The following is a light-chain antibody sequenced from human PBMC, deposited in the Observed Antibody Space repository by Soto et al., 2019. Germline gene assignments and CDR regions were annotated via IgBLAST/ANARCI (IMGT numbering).Light chain of an antibody. CDR2: GNS. CDR3: QSYDSSLSV. Sequence: QSVLTQPPSVPGAPGQRVTISCTGSSSNIGAGYDVHWYQQLPGTAPKLLTYGNSNRPSGVPDRFSGSKSGTSASLAITGLQAEDEADYYCQSYDSSLSVFGTGTKVTVL. V-gene: IGLV1-40*01. J-gene: IGLJ1*01. CDR1: SSNIGAGYD.